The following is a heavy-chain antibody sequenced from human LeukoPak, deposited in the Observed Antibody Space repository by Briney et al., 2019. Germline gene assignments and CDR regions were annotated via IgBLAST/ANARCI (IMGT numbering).Heavy chain of an antibody. CDR2: IYTSGST. Sequence: SETLSLTSTVSGGSLTGDLSGWVRQPAGKGLEWIGRIYTSGSTNYNPSLKSRVTISVDTSKNQFSLNLSSVNAADTPVYYSARQKTVPFLYSFNYWSQGTLVTVSS. CDR1: GGSLTGDL. D-gene: IGHD2-2*01. J-gene: IGHJ4*02. CDR3: ARQKTVPFLYSFNY. V-gene: IGHV4-4*07.